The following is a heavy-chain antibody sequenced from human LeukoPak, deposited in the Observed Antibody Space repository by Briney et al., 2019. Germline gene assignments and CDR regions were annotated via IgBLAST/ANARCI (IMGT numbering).Heavy chain of an antibody. V-gene: IGHV3-7*01. Sequence: PGGSLRLSCAASGFSFSSYWMSWVRQALGKGLEWVANIKEDGSEKNYVDSVKGRFTISRDNAKNSLYLQMNSLRAEDTAVYYCARKDSSPRTFDYWGQGTLVTVSS. CDR3: ARKDSSPRTFDY. J-gene: IGHJ4*02. CDR1: GFSFSSYW. CDR2: IKEDGSEK. D-gene: IGHD3-22*01.